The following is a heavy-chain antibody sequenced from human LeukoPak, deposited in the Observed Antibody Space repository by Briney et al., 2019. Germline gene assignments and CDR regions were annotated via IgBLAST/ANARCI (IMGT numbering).Heavy chain of an antibody. Sequence: ASVKVSCKASGYTFTGYYMHWGRQAPGQGLEWMGWINPDSGGANYAQKFQGRVTMTRDTSISTAYMWLSRLRSEDTAVYYCSRRPGFASEHYYYYGMDVWGQGTTVTVYS. CDR3: SRRPGFASEHYYYYGMDV. V-gene: IGHV1-2*02. CDR1: GYTFTGYY. D-gene: IGHD1-14*01. CDR2: INPDSGGA. J-gene: IGHJ6*02.